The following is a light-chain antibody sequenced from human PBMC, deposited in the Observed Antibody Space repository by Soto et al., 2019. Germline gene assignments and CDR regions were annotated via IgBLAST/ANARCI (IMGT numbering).Light chain of an antibody. CDR2: RDN. CDR1: RSNIGKNY. CDR3: ATWDDSLNGYV. V-gene: IGLV1-47*01. J-gene: IGLJ1*01. Sequence: QSVLTEPSSASGTPGQRVSISCSGSRSNIGKNYVYWLQQLPGTAPKLLIYRDNQRPSGVPDRFSGSRSGTSASLAISGLRSEDEADYFCATWDDSLNGYVFGTGTKATVL.